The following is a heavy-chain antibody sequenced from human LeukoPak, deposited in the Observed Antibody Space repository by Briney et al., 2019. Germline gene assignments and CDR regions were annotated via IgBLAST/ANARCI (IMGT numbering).Heavy chain of an antibody. CDR2: ISSSGTTI. Sequence: GGSLRLSCAASGFTFSSDEMNWVRQAPGRGLEWVSYISSSGTTIYYADSVRGRFTISRDNAKNSLYLQMNSLRADDTAVYYCAREGACSGTSCLAAFDIWGQGTMVTVSS. J-gene: IGHJ3*02. V-gene: IGHV3-48*03. D-gene: IGHD2-2*01. CDR1: GFTFSSDE. CDR3: AREGACSGTSCLAAFDI.